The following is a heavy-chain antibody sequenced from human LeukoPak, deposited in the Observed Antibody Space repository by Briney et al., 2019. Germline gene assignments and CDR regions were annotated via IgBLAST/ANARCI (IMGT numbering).Heavy chain of an antibody. J-gene: IGHJ4*02. CDR3: AKDRCGGDCSNPPYYFDL. CDR1: GFTVSNNY. D-gene: IGHD2-21*02. CDR2: IYSGGST. V-gene: IGHV3-66*01. Sequence: GGSLRLSCAASGFTVSNNYMTWVRQAPGKGLKWVSVIYSGGSTYYEDSVKGRFTTSRDNSKNTLYLQMNSLRVEDTAVYYCAKDRCGGDCSNPPYYFDLWGQGTLVTVSS.